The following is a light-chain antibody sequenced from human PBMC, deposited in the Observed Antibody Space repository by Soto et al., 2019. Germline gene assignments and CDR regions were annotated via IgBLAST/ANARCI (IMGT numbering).Light chain of an antibody. Sequence: DIVMTQSPDSLAVSLGEKATINCKSSQSVFYSSANKTKLAWYQQKPGQPPKLLIYWASTRQSGVPDRFSGSGSWTDFTLTISSLQAEDGAVYYCQHYFNIPFTFGPGTKVDIK. CDR3: QHYFNIPFT. V-gene: IGKV4-1*01. CDR1: QSVFYSSANKTK. CDR2: WAS. J-gene: IGKJ3*01.